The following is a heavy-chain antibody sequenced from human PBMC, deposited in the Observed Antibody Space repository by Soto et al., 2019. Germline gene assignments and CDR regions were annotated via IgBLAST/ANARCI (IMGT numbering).Heavy chain of an antibody. CDR1: GFTFSGSA. CDR2: IRSKANSYAT. J-gene: IGHJ6*02. CDR3: TRPNYYGSGGHDYYRYGMDV. D-gene: IGHD3-10*01. Sequence: EVQLVESGGGLVQPGGSPKLSCAASGFTFSGSAMHWVRQASGKGLEWVGRIRSKANSYATAYAASVKGRFTISRDDSXXTXYXXMNSLKTEDTAVYYCTRPNYYGSGGHDYYRYGMDVWGQGYTVTVSS. V-gene: IGHV3-73*01.